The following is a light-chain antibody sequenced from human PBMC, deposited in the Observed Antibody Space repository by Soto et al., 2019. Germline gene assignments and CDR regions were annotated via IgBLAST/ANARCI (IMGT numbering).Light chain of an antibody. CDR2: DDS. Sequence: ELTQPPSGSVAPGQTARITCGGNNIGSKAVHWYQQKPGQAPALVVYDDSDRPSGIPERFSGSKSENTATLTISRVEAGDEADFYCLVWDSSSDHYVFGTGTKVTV. J-gene: IGLJ1*01. CDR3: LVWDSSSDHYV. V-gene: IGLV3-21*02. CDR1: NIGSKA.